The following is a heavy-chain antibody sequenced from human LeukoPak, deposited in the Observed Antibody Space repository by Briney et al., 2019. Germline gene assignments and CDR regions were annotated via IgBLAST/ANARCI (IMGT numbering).Heavy chain of an antibody. Sequence: SETLSLTCTVSGDSISSHYWSWIRQSPGKGLEYIGYINYRGTTNYNPSLKSRVTISVDTSKNQFSLNLSSVTAADTAVYYCARAPWPRQLVHYYLDVWAKGTTVTVSS. V-gene: IGHV4-59*11. D-gene: IGHD6-6*01. CDR2: INYRGTT. CDR1: GDSISSHY. J-gene: IGHJ6*03. CDR3: ARAPWPRQLVHYYLDV.